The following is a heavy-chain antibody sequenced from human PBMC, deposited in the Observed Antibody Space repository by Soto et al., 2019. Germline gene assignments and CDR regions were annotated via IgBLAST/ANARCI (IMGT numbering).Heavy chain of an antibody. Sequence: PGGSLRLSCAASGFTFNIYNMNWVRQAPGKGLEWVSSISSSSTYIYYADSVKGRFTISRDNAKNSLYLQMNSLRAEDTAVYYCARDRYSYYDFWSGSLPYYYYGMDVWGQGTTVTVSS. CDR2: ISSSSTYI. CDR1: GFTFNIYN. D-gene: IGHD3-3*01. J-gene: IGHJ6*02. V-gene: IGHV3-21*01. CDR3: ARDRYSYYDFWSGSLPYYYYGMDV.